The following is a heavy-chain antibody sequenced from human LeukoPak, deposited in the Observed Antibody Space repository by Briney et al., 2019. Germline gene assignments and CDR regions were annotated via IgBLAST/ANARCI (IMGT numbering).Heavy chain of an antibody. CDR1: GGTFSSYA. CDR2: IIPIFGTA. D-gene: IGHD3-22*01. V-gene: IGHV1-69*13. J-gene: IGHJ4*02. CDR3: ARASAARSYDQFD. Sequence: ASVKVSCKASGGTFSSYAISWVRQAPGQGREWMGGIIPIFGTANYAQKFQGRVTITADESTSTAYMELSSLRSEDTAVYYCARASAARSYDQFDWGQGTLVTVSS.